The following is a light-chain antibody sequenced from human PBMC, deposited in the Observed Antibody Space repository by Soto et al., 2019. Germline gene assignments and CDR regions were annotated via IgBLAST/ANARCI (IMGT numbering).Light chain of an antibody. V-gene: IGKV1-17*01. CDR3: QQYNSYS. CDR1: QGIRND. J-gene: IGKJ1*01. Sequence: DIQITQSPSSLSSSVIERLTITCRSSQGIRNDLGWYQQKPGTAPKVLIYHASNLQSGVPSRFSGSGSGTEFTLTISSLQPDDFATYYCQQYNSYSFGQGTKVDIK. CDR2: HAS.